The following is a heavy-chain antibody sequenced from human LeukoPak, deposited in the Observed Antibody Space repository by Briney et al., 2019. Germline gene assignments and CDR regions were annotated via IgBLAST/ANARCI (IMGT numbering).Heavy chain of an antibody. D-gene: IGHD3-10*01. CDR2: IYYSGST. V-gene: IGHV4-30-4*01. Sequence: SQTLSLTCTVSGGSISSGDYYWSWIRQPPGKGLEWIGYIYYSGSTYYNPSLKSRVTISVDTSKNQFSLKLSSVTAADTAVYYCARVKTEYYYGSGSLYYFDYWGQGTLVTVSS. CDR1: GGSISSGDYY. CDR3: ARVKTEYYYGSGSLYYFDY. J-gene: IGHJ4*02.